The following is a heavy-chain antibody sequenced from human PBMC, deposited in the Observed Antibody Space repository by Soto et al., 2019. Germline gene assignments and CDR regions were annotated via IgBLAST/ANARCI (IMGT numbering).Heavy chain of an antibody. CDR2: NNTGKGNT. CDR1: GYTFTNYA. CDR3: ARAGDDCSAANSYVIDY. V-gene: IGHV1-3*04. Sequence: GASVKVSCKASGYTFTNYAMHWVRQAPGQRLEWMGWNNTGKGNTKYSQKFQGRVTITRDTSASTAYMELSSLRSEDTAMYYCARAGDDCSAANSYVIDYWGQGTLVTVSS. D-gene: IGHD2-2*01. J-gene: IGHJ4*02.